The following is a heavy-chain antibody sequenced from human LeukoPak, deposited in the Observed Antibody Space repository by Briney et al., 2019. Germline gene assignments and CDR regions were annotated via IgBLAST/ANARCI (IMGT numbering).Heavy chain of an antibody. CDR2: ISSSGSTI. Sequence: GGSLRLSCAASGFTFSSYGMNWVRQAPGKGLEWVSYISSSGSTIYYADSAKGRFTISRDNAKNSLYLQMNSLRAEDTAVYYCARDYYDSSGYPKVSFDYWGQGTLVTVSS. CDR1: GFTFSSYG. D-gene: IGHD3-22*01. V-gene: IGHV3-48*03. J-gene: IGHJ4*02. CDR3: ARDYYDSSGYPKVSFDY.